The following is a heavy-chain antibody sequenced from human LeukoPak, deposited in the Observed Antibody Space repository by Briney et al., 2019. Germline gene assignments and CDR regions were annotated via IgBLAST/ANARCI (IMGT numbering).Heavy chain of an antibody. CDR3: SKDLTSDFGGDLDP. CDR1: GFTFSSYG. D-gene: IGHD3-10*01. CDR2: IWYDGSNK. Sequence: GGSLRLSCAASGFTFSSYGMHWVRQAPGKGLEWVAVIWYDGSNKYYADSVKGRFTISRDNSKSTVYLQMNSLRVEDAAVYYCSKDLTSDFGGDLDPWGQGTLVTVSS. J-gene: IGHJ5*02. V-gene: IGHV3-33*06.